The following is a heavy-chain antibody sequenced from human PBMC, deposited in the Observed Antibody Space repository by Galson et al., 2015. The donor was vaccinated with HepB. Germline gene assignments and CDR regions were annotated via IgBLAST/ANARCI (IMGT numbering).Heavy chain of an antibody. J-gene: IGHJ6*02. V-gene: IGHV1-69*13. Sequence: SVKVSCKASGGTFSSYAISWVRQAPGQGLEWMGGIIPIFGIANYAQKFQGRVTITADESTSTAYMELSSLRSEDTAVYYCARSHVVPAAIEVTAYYYYYGMDVWGQGTTVTVSS. D-gene: IGHD2-2*01. CDR1: GGTFSSYA. CDR3: ARSHVVPAAIEVTAYYYYYGMDV. CDR2: IIPIFGIA.